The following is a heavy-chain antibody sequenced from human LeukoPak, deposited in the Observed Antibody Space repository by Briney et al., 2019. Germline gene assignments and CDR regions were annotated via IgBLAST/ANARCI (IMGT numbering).Heavy chain of an antibody. CDR2: IYYSGST. J-gene: IGHJ3*02. Sequence: SETLSLTCTVSGGSISSYYWNWIRQPPRKGLEWIGYIYYSGSTNYNPSLKSRVTISVDTSKNQFSLKLSSVTAPDTAVYYCARVGNYYDSSGNFAFDIWGQGTMVTVSS. CDR3: ARVGNYYDSSGNFAFDI. CDR1: GGSISSYY. D-gene: IGHD3-22*01. V-gene: IGHV4-59*01.